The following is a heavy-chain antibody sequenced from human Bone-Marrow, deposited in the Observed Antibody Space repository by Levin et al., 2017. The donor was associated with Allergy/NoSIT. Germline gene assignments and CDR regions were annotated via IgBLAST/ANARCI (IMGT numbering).Heavy chain of an antibody. Sequence: SETLSLTCTVSGVSITSRYFYWGWLRQPPGKGLQWIASIYHSGSTYYHPSLESRVAISVDPSKNQFSLKLRSVTAADTALYYCARPVSASGGFFTFDYWGQGVLVTVSS. J-gene: IGHJ4*02. CDR2: IYHSGST. D-gene: IGHD6-19*01. CDR1: GVSITSRYFY. V-gene: IGHV4-39*01. CDR3: ARPVSASGGFFTFDY.